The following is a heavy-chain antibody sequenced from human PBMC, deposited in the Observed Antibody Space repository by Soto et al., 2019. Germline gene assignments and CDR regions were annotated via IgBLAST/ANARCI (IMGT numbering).Heavy chain of an antibody. V-gene: IGHV1-69*01. CDR3: AIRFLEWLLSPYSNYGMDV. CDR2: IIPIFGTA. D-gene: IGHD3-3*01. Sequence: QVQLVQSGAEVKKPGSSVKVSCKASGGTFSSYAISWVRQAPGQGLEWMGGIIPIFGTANYAQKFQGRVTITADESTSTAYMELSSLRSEDTAVYYCAIRFLEWLLSPYSNYGMDVWGQGTTVTVSS. J-gene: IGHJ6*02. CDR1: GGTFSSYA.